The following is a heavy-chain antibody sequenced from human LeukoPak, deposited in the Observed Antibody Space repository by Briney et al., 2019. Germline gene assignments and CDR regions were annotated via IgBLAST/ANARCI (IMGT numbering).Heavy chain of an antibody. Sequence: GGSLRLSCAASGFTVSSNYMSWVRQAPGKGLGWVSGISGSGDSTYYTDSVKGRFTISRDNSKNTLYLQMNSLRAEDTAVYYCAKTRGYCSGGACYSDYWGQGTLVTVSS. CDR2: ISGSGDST. CDR3: AKTRGYCSGGACYSDY. D-gene: IGHD2-15*01. V-gene: IGHV3-23*01. J-gene: IGHJ4*02. CDR1: GFTVSSNY.